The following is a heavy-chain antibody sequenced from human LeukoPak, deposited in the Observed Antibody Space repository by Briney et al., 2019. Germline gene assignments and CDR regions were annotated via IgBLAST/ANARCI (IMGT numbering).Heavy chain of an antibody. CDR1: GFTFSSYW. J-gene: IGHJ5*02. CDR3: ARAVAIVWFDP. V-gene: IGHV3-74*01. D-gene: IGHD3-16*02. Sequence: GGSLRLSCAASGFTFSSYWMHWVRQAPGKGLVWVSRINSDGSSTSYADSVKGRFTISRDNAKNTLYLQMNSLRAGDTAVYYCARAVAIVWFDPWGQGTLVTVSS. CDR2: INSDGSST.